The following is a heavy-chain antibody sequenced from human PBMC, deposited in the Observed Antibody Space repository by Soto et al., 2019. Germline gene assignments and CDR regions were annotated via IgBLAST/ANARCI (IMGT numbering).Heavy chain of an antibody. J-gene: IGHJ4*02. CDR2: IYYSGST. Sequence: SETLSLTCTVSGGSISSGDYYWSWIRQPPGKGLEWIGYIYYSGSTYYNPSLKSRVTISVDTSKNQFSLKLSSVTAADTAVYYCARAMGYYDSSNSFDYWGQGTLVTVSS. CDR1: GGSISSGDYY. CDR3: ARAMGYYDSSNSFDY. D-gene: IGHD3-22*01. V-gene: IGHV4-30-4*01.